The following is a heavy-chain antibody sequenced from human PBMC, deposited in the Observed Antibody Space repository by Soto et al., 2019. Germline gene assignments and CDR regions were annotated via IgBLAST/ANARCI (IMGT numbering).Heavy chain of an antibody. CDR1: GGSISSGGYY. CDR3: ARDYYGDYEGYYYGMDV. J-gene: IGHJ6*02. Sequence: SETLSLTCTVSGGSISSGGYYWSWIRQHPGKGLEWIGYIYYSGSTYYNPSLKSRVTISVDTSKNQFSLKLSSVTAADTAVYYCARDYYGDYEGYYYGMDVWGQGTTVTVSS. V-gene: IGHV4-31*03. D-gene: IGHD4-17*01. CDR2: IYYSGST.